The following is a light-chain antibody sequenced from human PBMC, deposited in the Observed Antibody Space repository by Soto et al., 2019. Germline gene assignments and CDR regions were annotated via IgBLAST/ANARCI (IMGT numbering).Light chain of an antibody. CDR2: EIS. J-gene: IGLJ1*01. Sequence: QSALAQPASVSGSPGQSITISCTGTSSDVGGYTLVSWYQQHPGKVPKLMIYEISKRPSVVSNRFSGSRSGNMASLTISGLQAEDEADYYCCSYVQDGTYVFGTGTKLTVL. CDR1: SSDVGGYTL. CDR3: CSYVQDGTYV. V-gene: IGLV2-23*02.